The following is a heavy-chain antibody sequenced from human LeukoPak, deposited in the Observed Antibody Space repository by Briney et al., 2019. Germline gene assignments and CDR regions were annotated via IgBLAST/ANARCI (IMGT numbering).Heavy chain of an antibody. CDR2: IKNKADGGTT. J-gene: IGHJ4*02. Sequence: GGSLRLSCAASGFTFSNAWMSWVRQAPGKGLEWVGRIKNKADGGTTDYAAPVKGRFTISRDDSKNILYLQMNSLKIEDTAVYYCSTGRLDYWGQGSLVTVSS. V-gene: IGHV3-15*01. CDR3: STGRLDY. CDR1: GFTFSNAW.